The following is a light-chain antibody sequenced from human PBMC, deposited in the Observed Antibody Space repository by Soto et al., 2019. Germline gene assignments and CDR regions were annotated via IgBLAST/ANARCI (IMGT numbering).Light chain of an antibody. CDR1: QSVSSSY. J-gene: IGKJ5*01. Sequence: EIVLPQSPATLSLSPGERATLSCGASQSVSSSYSAWYQQKPGLAPRLLIYDASSRATGIPDRFRGSGSGTDFTLTISRLEPEDFAVYYCEQYGSSWITFGQGTRLEIK. V-gene: IGKV3D-20*01. CDR2: DAS. CDR3: EQYGSSWIT.